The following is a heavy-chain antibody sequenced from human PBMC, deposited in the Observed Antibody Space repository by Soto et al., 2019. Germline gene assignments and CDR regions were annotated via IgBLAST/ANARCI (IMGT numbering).Heavy chain of an antibody. D-gene: IGHD4-4*01. J-gene: IGHJ6*02. Sequence: GESLKISCKGSGYSFTSYWIGWVRQMPGKGLEWMGIIYPGDSDTRYSPSFQGQVTISADKSISTAYLQWSSLKASDAAMYYCARRQVTFELRYYYGMDVWGQGTTVTVSS. V-gene: IGHV5-51*01. CDR2: IYPGDSDT. CDR3: ARRQVTFELRYYYGMDV. CDR1: GYSFTSYW.